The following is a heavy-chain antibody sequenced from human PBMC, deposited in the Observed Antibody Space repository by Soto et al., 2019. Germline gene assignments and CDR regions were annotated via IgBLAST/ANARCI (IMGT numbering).Heavy chain of an antibody. CDR1: GFTFSSYA. Sequence: EVQLLESGGGLVQPGGSLRLSCAASGFTFSSYAMSWVRQAPGKGLEWVSYISSSSSTIYYADSVKGRFTISRDNAKNSLYLQMNSLRDEDTAVYYCAAEVNWNDVHYYYYGMDVWGQGTTVTVSS. CDR3: AAEVNWNDVHYYYYGMDV. V-gene: IGHV3-48*02. CDR2: ISSSSSTI. D-gene: IGHD1-1*01. J-gene: IGHJ6*02.